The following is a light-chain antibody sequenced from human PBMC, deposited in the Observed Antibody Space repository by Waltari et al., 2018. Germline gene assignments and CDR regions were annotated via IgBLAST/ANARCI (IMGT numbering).Light chain of an antibody. CDR1: QGISKW. CDR3: QQSNSFPRT. V-gene: IGKV1-12*01. CDR2: EAS. Sequence: DIRLTQSPSSLSASVGDRVTITCRASQGISKWLAWDQQRPGKAPKVLIYEASTLQTGVPLRFSGSGSGRDFTLTITSLQPEDFATYYCQQSNSFPRTFGQGTRLDIK. J-gene: IGKJ5*01.